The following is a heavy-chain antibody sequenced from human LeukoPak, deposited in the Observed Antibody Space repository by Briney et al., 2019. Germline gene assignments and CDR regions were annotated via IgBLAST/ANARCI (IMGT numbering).Heavy chain of an antibody. V-gene: IGHV4-59*12. J-gene: IGHJ4*02. D-gene: IGHD3-22*01. CDR1: GGSISSYY. CDR2: IYYSGST. CDR3: ASDYYDRSGENEKFDY. Sequence: SETLSLTCTVSGGSISSYYWSWIRQPPGKGLEWIGYIYYSGSTNYNPSLKSRVTISVDTSKNQFSLKLSSVTAADTAVYYCASDYYDRSGENEKFDYWGQGTLVTVSS.